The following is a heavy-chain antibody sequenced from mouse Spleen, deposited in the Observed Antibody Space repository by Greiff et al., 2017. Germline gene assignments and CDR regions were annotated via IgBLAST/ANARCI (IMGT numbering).Heavy chain of an antibody. Sequence: EVQLQESGGGLVKLGGSLKLSCAASGFTFSSYAMSWVRQTPEKRLEWVATISSGGGNTYYPDSVKGRFTISRDNAKNTLYLQMSSLKSEDTAMYYCARHRNDYYAMDYWGQGTSVTVSS. V-gene: IGHV5-9-3*01. CDR2: ISSGGGNT. CDR3: ARHRNDYYAMDY. J-gene: IGHJ4*01. CDR1: GFTFSSYA.